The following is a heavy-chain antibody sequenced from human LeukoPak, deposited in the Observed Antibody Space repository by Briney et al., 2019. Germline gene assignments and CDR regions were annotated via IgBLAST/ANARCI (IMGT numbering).Heavy chain of an antibody. CDR3: GKAVSGWGDWAY. V-gene: IGHV3-23*01. Sequence: QTGGSLRLSCAASGFTFSSYAMSWVRQAPGKGLEWVSAISGGGTNTYYTDSVKGRFTISRDNSKNTLYLQMNTLRTEDTAVYYCGKAVSGWGDWAYWGQGTLVTVSS. CDR1: GFTFSSYA. D-gene: IGHD6-19*01. J-gene: IGHJ4*02. CDR2: ISGGGTNT.